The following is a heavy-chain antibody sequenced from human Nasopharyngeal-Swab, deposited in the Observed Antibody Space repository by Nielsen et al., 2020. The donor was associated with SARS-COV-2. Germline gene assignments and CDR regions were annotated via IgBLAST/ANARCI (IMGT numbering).Heavy chain of an antibody. Sequence: SETLSLTCTVSGGSISSSSYYWGWLRQPPGKGLEWIGSIYYSGSTYYNPSLKSRVTISVDTSKNQFSLKLSSVTAADTAVYYCARLGDPGIAVAGWFDPWGQGTLVTVSS. D-gene: IGHD6-19*01. CDR1: GGSISSSSYY. CDR3: ARLGDPGIAVAGWFDP. J-gene: IGHJ5*02. CDR2: IYYSGST. V-gene: IGHV4-39*01.